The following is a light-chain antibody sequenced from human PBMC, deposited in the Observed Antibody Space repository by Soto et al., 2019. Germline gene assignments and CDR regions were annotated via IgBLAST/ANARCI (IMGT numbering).Light chain of an antibody. CDR3: GTWDSSLTAGV. Sequence: QSVLTQPPSVSAAPGQKGTISCSGSSSNIGNNYVYWYQQLPGTAPKLLIYENNKRPSGIPDRFSGSKSGTSATLGITGLQTGDEADYYCGTWDSSLTAGVFGGGTKVTVL. CDR2: ENN. J-gene: IGLJ3*02. CDR1: SSNIGNNY. V-gene: IGLV1-51*02.